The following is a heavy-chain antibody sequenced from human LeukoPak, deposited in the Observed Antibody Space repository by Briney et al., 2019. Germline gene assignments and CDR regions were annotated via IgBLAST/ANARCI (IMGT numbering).Heavy chain of an antibody. CDR3: ARHNTPPPYDILTGYYPHLLITYYFDY. CDR1: GGSFSGYY. Sequence: SETLSLTCAVYGGSFSGYYWSWIRQPPGKGLEWIGEINHSGSTNYNPSLKSRVTISVDTSKNQFSLKLSSVTAADTAVYYCARHNTPPPYDILTGYYPHLLITYYFDYWGQGTLVTVSS. J-gene: IGHJ4*02. V-gene: IGHV4-34*01. CDR2: INHSGST. D-gene: IGHD3-9*01.